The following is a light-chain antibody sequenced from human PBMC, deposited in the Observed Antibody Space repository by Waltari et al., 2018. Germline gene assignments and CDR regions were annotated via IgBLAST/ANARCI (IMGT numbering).Light chain of an antibody. V-gene: IGLV2-14*01. CDR1: SSDIGGHIH. Sequence: QSALTQPASVSGSPGQSIAISCTGTSSDIGGHIHVSWYQPHPGKAPNIIIYKLPKRPSAVSARVSGATAGHTASLTIAALQAEDEADYYCGSYRSGSSLVFGGGTRLTVL. CDR2: KLP. J-gene: IGLJ2*01. CDR3: GSYRSGSSLV.